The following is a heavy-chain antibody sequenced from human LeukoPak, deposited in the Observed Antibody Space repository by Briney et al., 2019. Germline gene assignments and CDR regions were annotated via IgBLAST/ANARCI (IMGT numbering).Heavy chain of an antibody. CDR3: VNHWNCDN. J-gene: IGHJ4*02. CDR1: GFTFSSYA. D-gene: IGHD1-7*01. CDR2: ISNNGGST. Sequence: GGSLRLSCSASGFTFSSYAMGWVRQAPGKGLEYVSAISNNGGSTYYVASVEGRFTLSRDNSKNTLYLQMSSLRAEDTAVYYCVNHWNCDNWGQGTLVTVSS. V-gene: IGHV3-64D*06.